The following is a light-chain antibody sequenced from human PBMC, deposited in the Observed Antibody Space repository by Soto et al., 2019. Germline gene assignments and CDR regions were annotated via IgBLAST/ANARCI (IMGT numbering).Light chain of an antibody. CDR1: QSVNIK. Sequence: EIVMTQSPATLSVSPGERATLSCRASQSVNIKLAWYQQKFGQAPRLLIYGASTRAAGVPARFSGSGSGTEFNLTISSLQSEESAVYYCQQYNDAKTFGQGTKVEIK. CDR3: QQYNDAKT. J-gene: IGKJ1*01. CDR2: GAS. V-gene: IGKV3-15*01.